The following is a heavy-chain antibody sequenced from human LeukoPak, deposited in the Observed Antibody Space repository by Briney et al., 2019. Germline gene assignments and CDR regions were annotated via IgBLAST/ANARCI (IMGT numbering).Heavy chain of an antibody. J-gene: IGHJ6*03. D-gene: IGHD1-1*01. CDR2: ISGDDGST. CDR3: AKDTGWKEYYYYYMDV. Sequence: GGSLRLSCAASGFTFDDYAMHWVRHAPGKGLEWVSLISGDDGSTYYADSVKGRFTISRDNSKNSLYLQMNSLRTEDAALYYCAKDTGWKEYYYYYMDVWGKGTTVTVSS. V-gene: IGHV3-43*02. CDR1: GFTFDDYA.